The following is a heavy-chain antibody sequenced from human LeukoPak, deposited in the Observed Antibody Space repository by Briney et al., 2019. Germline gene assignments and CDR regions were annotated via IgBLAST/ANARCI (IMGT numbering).Heavy chain of an antibody. CDR1: GYTFTSYG. CDR2: ISAYNGNT. J-gene: IGHJ4*02. CDR3: ARGRAAADKYYFDY. D-gene: IGHD6-13*01. Sequence: ASVKVSCKASGYTFTSYGISRVRQAPGQGLEWMGWISAYNGNTNYAQKLQGRVTMTTDTSTSTAYMELRSLRSDDTAVYYCARGRAAADKYYFDYWGQGTLVTVSS. V-gene: IGHV1-18*01.